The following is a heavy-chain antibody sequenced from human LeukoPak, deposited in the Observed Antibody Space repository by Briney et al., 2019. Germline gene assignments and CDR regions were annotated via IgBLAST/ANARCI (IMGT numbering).Heavy chain of an antibody. V-gene: IGHV4-59*12. CDR2: VDHTGST. J-gene: IGHJ6*03. CDR1: DDSITMYY. D-gene: IGHD6-25*01. CDR3: ARDANGSDLHYYHMDV. Sequence: SETLSLTCTVSDDSITMYYWTWIRQPPGKGLEWIGYVDHTGSTKFNPSLNGRVSISRDTSNNFFSLRLTSVTAADTAVYFCARDANGSDLHYYHMDVWGKGTTVTVSS.